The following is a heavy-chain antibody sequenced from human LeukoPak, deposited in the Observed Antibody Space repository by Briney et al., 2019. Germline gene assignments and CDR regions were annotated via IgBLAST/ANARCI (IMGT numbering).Heavy chain of an antibody. CDR2: IKKDGSEM. CDR1: GLIFSSYW. V-gene: IGHV3-7*03. CDR3: ARDRCSSTSCYNTPNWFDP. J-gene: IGHJ5*02. Sequence: GGSLRLSCEASGLIFSSYWMSWVRQAPGKGLEWVANIKKDGSEMYYVDSVKGRFTISRDNAKNSLYLQMNSLRSEDTAFYHCARDRCSSTSCYNTPNWFDPWGQGTLVTVSS. D-gene: IGHD2-2*02.